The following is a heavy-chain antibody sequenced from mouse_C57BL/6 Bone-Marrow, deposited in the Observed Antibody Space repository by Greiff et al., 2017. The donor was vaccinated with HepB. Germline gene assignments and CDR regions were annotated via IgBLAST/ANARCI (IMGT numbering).Heavy chain of an antibody. CDR3: TTTVVADYAMDY. V-gene: IGHV14-4*01. CDR1: GFNIKDDY. J-gene: IGHJ4*01. D-gene: IGHD1-1*01. Sequence: LVESGAELVRPGASVKLSCTASGFNIKDDYMHWVKQRPEQGLEWIGWIDPENGDTEYASKFQGKATITADTSSNTAYLQLSSLTSEDTAVYYCTTTVVADYAMDYWGQGTSVTVSS. CDR2: IDPENGDT.